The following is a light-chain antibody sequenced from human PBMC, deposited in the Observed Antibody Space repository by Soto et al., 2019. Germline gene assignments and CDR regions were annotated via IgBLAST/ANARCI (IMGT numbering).Light chain of an antibody. V-gene: IGLV2-14*01. Sequence: QSVLTQPASVSGSPGQSITVSCTGTSSDLGGYNYVSWYQHHPGKAPKLMIYEVSNRPSGVSNRFSGSKSGNTASLTISGLQAEDEAEYYCSSYTSSATLVFGTGTKVTVL. CDR3: SSYTSSATLV. CDR1: SSDLGGYNY. CDR2: EVS. J-gene: IGLJ1*01.